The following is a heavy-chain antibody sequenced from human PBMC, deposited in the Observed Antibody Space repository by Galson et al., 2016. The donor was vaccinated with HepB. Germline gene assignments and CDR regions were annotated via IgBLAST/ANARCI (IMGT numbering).Heavy chain of an antibody. D-gene: IGHD6-19*01. Sequence: SETLSLTCTVSGASISAYYWSWLRQPPGKGLEWIGNIYYSGSTNYNPSLKSRVTISVDTSKNQFSLKLTSVIAADTAVDYCARRFSVWGQGTLVTVTS. V-gene: IGHV4-59*01. CDR3: ARRFSV. CDR1: GASISAYY. CDR2: IYYSGST. J-gene: IGHJ4*02.